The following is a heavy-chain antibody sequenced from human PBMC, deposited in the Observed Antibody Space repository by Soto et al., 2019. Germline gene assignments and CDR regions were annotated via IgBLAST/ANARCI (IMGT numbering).Heavy chain of an antibody. CDR2: IYYSGST. V-gene: IGHV4-61*01. CDR3: ARLTNDSSRRYNWFDP. J-gene: IGHJ5*02. D-gene: IGHD3-22*01. Sequence: SETLSLTCTVSGGSVSSGSYYWSWIRQPPGKGLEWIGYIYYSGSTNYNPSLKSRVTISVDTSKNQFSLKLSSVTAADTAVYYCARLTNDSSRRYNWFDPWGQGTLVTVSS. CDR1: GGSVSSGSYY.